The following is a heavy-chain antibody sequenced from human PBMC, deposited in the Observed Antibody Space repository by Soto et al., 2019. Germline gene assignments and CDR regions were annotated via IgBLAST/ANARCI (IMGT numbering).Heavy chain of an antibody. V-gene: IGHV3-30-3*01. CDR2: ISYDGSNK. CDR3: ARDPLWGTAMVLWYFDL. CDR1: GFTFSSYW. Sequence: GGSLRLSCAASGFTFSSYWMSWVRQAPGKGLEWVAVISYDGSNKYYADSVKGRFTISRDNSKNTLYLQMNSLRAEDTAVYYCARDPLWGTAMVLWYFDLWGRGTLVTVSS. J-gene: IGHJ2*01. D-gene: IGHD5-18*01.